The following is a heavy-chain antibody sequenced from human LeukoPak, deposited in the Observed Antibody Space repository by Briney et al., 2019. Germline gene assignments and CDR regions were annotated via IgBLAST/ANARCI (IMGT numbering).Heavy chain of an antibody. V-gene: IGHV3-23*01. J-gene: IGHJ4*02. Sequence: GGSLRLSCAASGFTFSSYAMSWVRQAPGKGLEWVSAISGSGGGTYYADSVKGRFTISRDNSKNTLYLQMNSLRAEDTAVYYCATDGDYDWNYKSGFDYWGQGTLVTVSS. D-gene: IGHD1-7*01. CDR3: ATDGDYDWNYKSGFDY. CDR2: ISGSGGGT. CDR1: GFTFSSYA.